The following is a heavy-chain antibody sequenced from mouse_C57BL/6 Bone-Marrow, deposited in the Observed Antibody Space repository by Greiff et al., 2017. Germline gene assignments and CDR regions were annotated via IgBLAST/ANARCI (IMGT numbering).Heavy chain of an antibody. J-gene: IGHJ1*03. CDR1: GFSLSTFGMG. V-gene: IGHV8-8*01. CDR3: ARIAIYYYGSSWYCDV. CDR2: IWWDDDK. Sequence: QVTLKVSGPGILQPSQTLSLTCSFSGFSLSTFGMGVGWIRQPSGKGLEWLSHIWWDDDKYYNPALKSRLTISKDTSKNQVFLKIANVDTADTATYYCARIAIYYYGSSWYCDVWGTGTTVTVSS. D-gene: IGHD1-1*01.